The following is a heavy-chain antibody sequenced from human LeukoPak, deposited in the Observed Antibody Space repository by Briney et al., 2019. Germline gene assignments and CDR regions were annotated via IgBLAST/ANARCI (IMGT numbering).Heavy chain of an antibody. CDR1: GGTICSIC. D-gene: IGHD6-13*01. V-gene: IGHV4-59*08. CDR3: ARHQHQLVTGYDY. CDR2: SCSSGST. J-gene: IGHJ4*02. Sequence: SETLSLTSSVSGGTICSICWNWLRQPPGQGLEWSGYSCSSGSTNYNPSLMSRVTISVDTSKKQFSLRLISVTAADTAVYYCARHQHQLVTGYDYWGQGTLVTVSS.